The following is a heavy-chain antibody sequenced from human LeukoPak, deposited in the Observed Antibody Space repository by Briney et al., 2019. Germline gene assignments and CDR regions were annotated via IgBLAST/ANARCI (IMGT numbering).Heavy chain of an antibody. CDR1: GGSISTSNYY. V-gene: IGHV4-39*01. D-gene: IGHD1-14*01. CDR2: IFYSGST. J-gene: IGHJ4*02. Sequence: SETLSLTCTVSGGSISTSNYYWGWIRQPPGKGLEWIGNIFYSGSTYYNPSLKSRVTISVDTSKNQFSLKLSSVTAADTAVYYCARLDGVGTPDFDYWGQGTLVTVSS. CDR3: ARLDGVGTPDFDY.